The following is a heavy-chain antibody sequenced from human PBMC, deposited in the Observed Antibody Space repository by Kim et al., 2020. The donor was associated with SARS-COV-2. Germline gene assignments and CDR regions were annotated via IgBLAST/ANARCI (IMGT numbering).Heavy chain of an antibody. CDR3: ARDWGLDYYFDY. Sequence: YYADSVRGRFTIARDNSKNTLYLQMNGLRAEDTAVYYCARDWGLDYYFDYWGQGTLVTVSS. V-gene: IGHV3-33*01. J-gene: IGHJ4*02. D-gene: IGHD3-16*01.